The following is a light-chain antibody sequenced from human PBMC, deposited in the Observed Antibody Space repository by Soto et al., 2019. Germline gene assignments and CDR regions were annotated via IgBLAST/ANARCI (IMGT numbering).Light chain of an antibody. CDR2: SNN. CDR3: AAWDDSLGGFYV. J-gene: IGLJ1*01. CDR1: SSNIGSNY. Sequence: QSALTQPPSASGTPGQRVTISCSGSSSNIGSNYVYWYQQLPGTAPKLLIYSNNQRPSGVPDRFSGSKSGTSASLAISGLRSEDEADYYCAAWDDSLGGFYVFGTGTKVTVL. V-gene: IGLV1-47*02.